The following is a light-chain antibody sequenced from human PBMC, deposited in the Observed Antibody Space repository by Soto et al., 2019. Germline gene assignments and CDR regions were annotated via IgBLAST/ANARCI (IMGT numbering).Light chain of an antibody. J-gene: IGKJ4*01. V-gene: IGKV1-39*01. CDR1: ENIDNY. CDR2: ATS. Sequence: DIQMTQSPSSLSASLGDRVTLTCRASENIDNYLNWYQQKQGEAPKLLIYATSTLQSGVPSRFSGSGSGTEFTLTISSLQAEDFATYFCQESYTTYAVTFGGGTKV. CDR3: QESYTTYAVT.